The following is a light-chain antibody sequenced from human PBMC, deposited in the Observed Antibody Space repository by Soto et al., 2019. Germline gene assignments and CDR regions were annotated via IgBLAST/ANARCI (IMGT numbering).Light chain of an antibody. CDR2: GAS. V-gene: IGKV3-20*01. Sequence: EIVLTQSPGTLSLSPGDRATLSCRASQSLSSSYLAWYQQKPGQAPRLLIYGASSRATGIPDRFSGGGSGTDFTLTITRLEPEDFAVYYGQQFGGSQFTFGPGTKVDIK. CDR3: QQFGGSQFT. CDR1: QSLSSSY. J-gene: IGKJ3*01.